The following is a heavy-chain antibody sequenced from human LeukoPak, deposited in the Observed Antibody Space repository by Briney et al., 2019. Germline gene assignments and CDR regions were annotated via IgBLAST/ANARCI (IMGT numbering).Heavy chain of an antibody. CDR1: SGSIRRYY. CDR2: IYYSGYT. CDR3: ARHPTYYYDSSGYYYWYFDY. Sequence: SDTLALICSVSSGSIRRYYWSCVRQPPGKGLEGVEYIYYSGYTNYNPSLTRRVNISVGTSKTQFSLKLSSVTAADTAVYYCARHPTYYYDSSGYYYWYFDYWGQVALVTVAS. J-gene: IGHJ4*02. D-gene: IGHD3-22*01. V-gene: IGHV4-59*08.